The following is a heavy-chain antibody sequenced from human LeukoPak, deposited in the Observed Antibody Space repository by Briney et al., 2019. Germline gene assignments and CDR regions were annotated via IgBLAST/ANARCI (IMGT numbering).Heavy chain of an antibody. Sequence: PGRSLRLSCAASGFTFSSYAMHWFRQAPGKGLEWVAVISYDGSNKYYADSVKGRFTISRDNSKNTLYLQMNSLRAEDTAVYYCARGSRRKGEDYWGQGTLVTVSS. CDR1: GFTFSSYA. D-gene: IGHD3-16*01. V-gene: IGHV3-30-3*01. J-gene: IGHJ4*02. CDR2: ISYDGSNK. CDR3: ARGSRRKGEDY.